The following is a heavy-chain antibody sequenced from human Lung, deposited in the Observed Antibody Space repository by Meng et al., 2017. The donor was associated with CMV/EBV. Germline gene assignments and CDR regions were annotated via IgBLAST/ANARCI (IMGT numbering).Heavy chain of an antibody. Sequence: GESLKISCAASGFTFSSYSMNWVRQAPGKGLEWVSYISSSSSTIYYADSVKGRFTISRGNAKNSLYLQMNSLRAEDTAVYYCARDFPTDDFWSGYYPGYYGMDVWGKGNXVNGAS. J-gene: IGHJ6*04. CDR3: ARDFPTDDFWSGYYPGYYGMDV. CDR1: GFTFSSYS. D-gene: IGHD3-3*01. V-gene: IGHV3-48*04. CDR2: ISSSSSTI.